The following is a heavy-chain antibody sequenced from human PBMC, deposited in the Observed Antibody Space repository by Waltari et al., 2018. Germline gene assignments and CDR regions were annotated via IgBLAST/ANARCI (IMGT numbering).Heavy chain of an antibody. CDR3: AKAFRGYSGSYFDI. J-gene: IGHJ4*02. CDR1: GFSFGGFG. V-gene: IGHV3-23*01. D-gene: IGHD5-12*01. CDR2: VSGSGATT. Sequence: EVQLLESGGGLVQPGGSLRLSCAASGFSFGGFGMNWVRQAPGKGRGLVSGVSGSGATTYYADSVRGRFTVSRDNTRNTVYLQMNSLRAEDTAVYYCAKAFRGYSGSYFDIWGRGTLVAVSA.